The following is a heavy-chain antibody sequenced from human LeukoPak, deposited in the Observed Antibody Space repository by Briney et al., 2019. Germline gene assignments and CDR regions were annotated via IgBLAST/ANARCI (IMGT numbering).Heavy chain of an antibody. Sequence: SETLSLTCTVSGGSLNDYYWTWIRQPPGKGLEWVGYIYYTGSTNYNPSLKSRVTISLDTSKNQFSLKPNSVTAADTAVYFCARDLYLGYNYGSYYYYYMDVWGKGTTVTVSS. D-gene: IGHD5-18*01. J-gene: IGHJ6*03. CDR3: ARDLYLGYNYGSYYYYYMDV. CDR2: IYYTGST. CDR1: GGSLNDYY. V-gene: IGHV4-59*01.